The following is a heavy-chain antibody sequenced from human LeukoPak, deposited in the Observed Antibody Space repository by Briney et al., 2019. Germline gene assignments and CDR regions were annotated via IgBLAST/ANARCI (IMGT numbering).Heavy chain of an antibody. V-gene: IGHV3-30-3*01. CDR2: ISYDGNNK. D-gene: IGHD5-18*01. CDR1: GFTFSSYA. J-gene: IGHJ6*02. Sequence: GRSLRLSCAASGFTFSSYAMHWVSQAPGKGLDWVAVISYDGNNKYYADSVKGRFTISRDNSKNTLYLQMNSLRAEDTAVYYCARDRVQLWNYGMDVWGQGTTVTVSS. CDR3: ARDRVQLWNYGMDV.